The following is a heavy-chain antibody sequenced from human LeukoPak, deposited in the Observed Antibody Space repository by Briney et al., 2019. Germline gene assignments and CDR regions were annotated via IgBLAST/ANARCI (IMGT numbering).Heavy chain of an antibody. CDR3: ARVRGDYMDV. CDR1: GGTFSSYA. J-gene: IGHJ6*03. CDR2: IIPIFGTA. V-gene: IGHV1-69*05. Sequence: ASVKVSCEASGGTFSSYAISWVRQAPGQGLEWMGGIIPIFGTANYAQKFQGRVTITTDESTSTAYMELSSLRSEDTAVYYCARVRGDYMDVWGKGTTVTVSS.